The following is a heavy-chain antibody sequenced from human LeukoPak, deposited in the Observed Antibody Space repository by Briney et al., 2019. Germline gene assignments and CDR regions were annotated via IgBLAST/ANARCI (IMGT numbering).Heavy chain of an antibody. CDR2: VYPGGTT. CDR1: GVSVSHVY. D-gene: IGHD2-21*02. Sequence: SETLSLTCTVSGVSVSHVYWTWIRQPAGKGLEWIGRVYPGGTTNYNSFLKSRVNMPLDTSKNQFSLSLSSVTAADTAVYYCASYVTGSFSPYFDPWGQGTLVTVSS. J-gene: IGHJ5*02. V-gene: IGHV4-4*07. CDR3: ASYVTGSFSPYFDP.